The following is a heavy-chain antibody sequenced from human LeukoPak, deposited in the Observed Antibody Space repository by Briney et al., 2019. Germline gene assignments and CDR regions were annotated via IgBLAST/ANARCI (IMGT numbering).Heavy chain of an antibody. J-gene: IGHJ5*02. Sequence: SQTLSLTCAISGEIVSCNSAAWNWIRQSPSRGLEWLGRTYYRSKRYNDYAVSVKSRININPDTSKTLFALQLSSVPPEDTAVYYCARDRRSGYSYAFQPYNWFDPWGQGTLVTVSS. V-gene: IGHV6-1*01. CDR1: GEIVSCNSAA. D-gene: IGHD5-18*01. CDR2: TYYRSKRYN. CDR3: ARDRRSGYSYAFQPYNWFDP.